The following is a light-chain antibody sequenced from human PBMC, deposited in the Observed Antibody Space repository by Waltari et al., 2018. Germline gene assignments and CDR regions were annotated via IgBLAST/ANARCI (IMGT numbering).Light chain of an antibody. J-gene: IGLJ2*01. CDR1: SRDVGGYNY. V-gene: IGLV2-11*02. CDR3: CSYAGSYTYVV. CDR2: DVS. Sequence: QSALTQPRSVSGSPGPPVTISCPGTSRDVGGYNYVSWYQQHPGKAPKLLIYDVSKRPSGVPDRFSGSKSGNPASLTISGLQAEDDADYYCCSYAGSYTYVVFGGGTKLTVL.